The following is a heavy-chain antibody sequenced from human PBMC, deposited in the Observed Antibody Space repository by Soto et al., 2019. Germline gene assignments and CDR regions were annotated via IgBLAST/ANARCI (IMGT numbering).Heavy chain of an antibody. CDR2: IYYSGST. CDR3: ARRLYYDSSGFEGGGMDV. D-gene: IGHD3-22*01. V-gene: IGHV4-39*01. CDR1: GGYISSSSYY. J-gene: IGHJ6*02. Sequence: LETLSLTCTVSGGYISSSSYYWGWIRQPPGKGLEWIGSIYYSGSTYYNPSLKSRVTISVDTSKNQFSLKLSSVTAADTAVYYCARRLYYDSSGFEGGGMDVWGQGTTVTVSS.